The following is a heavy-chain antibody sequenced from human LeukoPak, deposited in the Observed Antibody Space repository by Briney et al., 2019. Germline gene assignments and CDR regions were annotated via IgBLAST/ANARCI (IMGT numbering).Heavy chain of an antibody. CDR1: GFIFSSYG. CDR3: AADAVVPGAFDI. V-gene: IGHV3-30*02. CDR2: IRYDGSNT. J-gene: IGHJ3*02. D-gene: IGHD2-2*01. Sequence: GGSLRLSCAASGFIFSSYGMHWVRQAPGKGLEWVAFIRYDGSNTYYADSVKGRFTISRDNSKNTLYLQMNSLRSEDTAVYYCAADAVVPGAFDIWGQGTMVTVSS.